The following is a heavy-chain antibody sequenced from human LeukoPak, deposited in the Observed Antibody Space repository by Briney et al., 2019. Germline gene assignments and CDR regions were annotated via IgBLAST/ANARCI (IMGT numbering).Heavy chain of an antibody. D-gene: IGHD5-12*01. V-gene: IGHV5-51*01. CDR1: GYSFTNNW. J-gene: IGHJ3*02. CDR2: IYPDDSDI. Sequence: GESLKISCKGSGYSFTNNWIGWVRQMPGKGLEWMGIIYPDDSDITYSPSFQGQVTISADKSISIAYLQWNSLKASDTATYYCARRSSLSWTFDIWGQGTMVTVSS. CDR3: ARRSSLSWTFDI.